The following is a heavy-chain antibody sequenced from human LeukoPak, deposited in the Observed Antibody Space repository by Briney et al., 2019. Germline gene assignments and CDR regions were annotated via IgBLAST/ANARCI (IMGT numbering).Heavy chain of an antibody. CDR2: IKSKTDGGTT. CDR1: GFTFSDAW. V-gene: IGHV3-15*01. D-gene: IGHD4-17*01. CDR3: AKENWPTVTSPGRTSFDY. Sequence: PGGSLRLSCAVSGFTFSDAWMSWVRQAPGKGLEWVGRIKSKTDGGTTDYAAPVKGRFTISRDNSKNTLYLQMNSLRAEDTAVYYCAKENWPTVTSPGRTSFDYWGQGTLVTVSP. J-gene: IGHJ4*02.